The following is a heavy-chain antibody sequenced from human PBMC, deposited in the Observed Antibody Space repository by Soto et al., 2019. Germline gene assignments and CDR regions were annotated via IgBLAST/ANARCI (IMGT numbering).Heavy chain of an antibody. CDR1: GFTFSSYA. V-gene: IGHV3-30-3*01. CDR3: ARTGDYVWGSYRYHHFDY. J-gene: IGHJ4*02. D-gene: IGHD3-16*02. Sequence: GGSLRLSCAASGFTFSSYAMHWVRQAPGKGLEWVAVISYDGSNKYYADSVKGRFTISRDNSKNTLYLQMNSLRAEDTAVYYCARTGDYVWGSYRYHHFDYWGQGTLVTVSS. CDR2: ISYDGSNK.